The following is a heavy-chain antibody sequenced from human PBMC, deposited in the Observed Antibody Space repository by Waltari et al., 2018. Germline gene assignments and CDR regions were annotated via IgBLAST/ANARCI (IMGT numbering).Heavy chain of an antibody. CDR2: IRYDGSNK. CDR3: ATRSSVRRGVAGTVDY. V-gene: IGHV3-30*02. D-gene: IGHD6-19*01. J-gene: IGHJ4*02. CDR1: GFTFSRYG. Sequence: QVQLVESGGGVVQPGGSLRLSCAASGFTFSRYGMHWVRQAPGKGLEWVAFIRYDGSNKYYADSVKGRFTISRDNSKNTLYLQMNSLRAEDTAVYYCATRSSVRRGVAGTVDYWGQGTLVTVSS.